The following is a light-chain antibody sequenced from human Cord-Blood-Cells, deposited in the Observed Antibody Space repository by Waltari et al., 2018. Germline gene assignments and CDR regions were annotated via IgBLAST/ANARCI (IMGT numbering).Light chain of an antibody. V-gene: IGLV1-44*01. CDR1: SSNIGSNT. CDR2: SNS. Sequence: QSVLTQPPSASGTPGQSVTISCSGSSSNIGSNTVNWYQQLPGTAPKLLIYSNSPRPSGVPDRFSGSKSGTSASLAISGLQSEDEADYYCAAWDDSLNGWVFGGGTKLTVL. J-gene: IGLJ3*02. CDR3: AAWDDSLNGWV.